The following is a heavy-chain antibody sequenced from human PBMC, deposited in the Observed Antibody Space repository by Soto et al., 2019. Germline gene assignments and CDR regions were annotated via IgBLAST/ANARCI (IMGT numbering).Heavy chain of an antibody. V-gene: IGHV4-39*01. CDR2: IYYSGST. Sequence: PSETLSLTCTVSGGSISSSSYYWGWIRQPPGKGLEWIGSIYYSGSTYYNPSLKSRVTISVDTSKNQFSLKLSSVTAADTAVYYCARGLVYYDSSGYYRNTPYYFDYWGQGTLVTVSS. D-gene: IGHD3-22*01. CDR3: ARGLVYYDSSGYYRNTPYYFDY. CDR1: GGSISSSSYY. J-gene: IGHJ4*02.